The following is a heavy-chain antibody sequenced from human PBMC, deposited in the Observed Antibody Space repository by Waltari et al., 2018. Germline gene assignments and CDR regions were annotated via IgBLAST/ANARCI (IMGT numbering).Heavy chain of an antibody. CDR2: VSGSGGTT. Sequence: EVQLVESGGDLIQPGGSLRLSCAASGFTFNNYAMSWVRQAPGKGLEWVSTVSGSGGTTYYADSVKGRFTISRDNSKNTMYLQMNSLRAEDTAVYYCAKRHPTVTIDYWGQGTLVTVSS. CDR3: AKRHPTVTIDY. D-gene: IGHD4-17*01. CDR1: GFTFNNYA. J-gene: IGHJ4*02. V-gene: IGHV3-23*04.